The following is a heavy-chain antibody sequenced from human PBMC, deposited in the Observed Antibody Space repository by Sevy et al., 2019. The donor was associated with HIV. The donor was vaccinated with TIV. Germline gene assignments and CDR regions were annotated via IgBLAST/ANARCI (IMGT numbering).Heavy chain of an antibody. J-gene: IGHJ5*02. V-gene: IGHV3-74*01. Sequence: GGSLRLSCAASGFTFSSYWMHWVRQGPGRGLVWVSRINGDGSRTDYADSVKGRFSISRDNARNTLFLQMNSLRAEDTALYYCARDVQVYRSRYRYTAFFDPWGQGTLVTVSS. CDR2: INGDGSRT. D-gene: IGHD3-16*02. CDR3: ARDVQVYRSRYRYTAFFDP. CDR1: GFTFSSYW.